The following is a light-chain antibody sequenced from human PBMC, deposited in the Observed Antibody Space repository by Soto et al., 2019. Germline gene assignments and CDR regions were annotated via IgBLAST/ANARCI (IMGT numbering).Light chain of an antibody. J-gene: IGKJ2*01. V-gene: IGKV1-39*01. CDR3: QQSRSFPYT. CDR2: GAS. CDR1: QNVKIY. Sequence: DVQMTQSPSSLSASVGDTVTITCRASQNVKIYLNWYQQKPGKAPRPLICGASSLQSGVPSRFSGTGSETDLTVTINKLPPEDFTTYYCQQSRSFPYTFGQWTKLEN.